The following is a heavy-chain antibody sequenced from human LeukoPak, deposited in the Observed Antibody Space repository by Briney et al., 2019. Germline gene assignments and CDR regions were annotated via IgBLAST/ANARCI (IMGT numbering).Heavy chain of an antibody. CDR2: IYPIDSDT. D-gene: IGHD4-17*01. J-gene: IGHJ6*02. Sequence: GESLKISCKGSGYSFTNYWIGWVRQMPGRGLEWMGIIYPIDSDTRYSPSFQGQVTISADKSISTAYLQWSSLKASDTAMYYCARPSTVSYYYAMDVWGQGTTVTVSS. V-gene: IGHV5-51*01. CDR3: ARPSTVSYYYAMDV. CDR1: GYSFTNYW.